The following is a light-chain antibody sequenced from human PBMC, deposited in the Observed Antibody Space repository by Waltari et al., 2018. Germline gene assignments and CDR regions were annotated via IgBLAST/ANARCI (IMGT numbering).Light chain of an antibody. CDR1: QDLREF. V-gene: IGKV1-27*01. Sequence: IEMTQSPSSLSASVVYRVTITCRASQDLREFLAWYQQKPGKVPNLLTYGASTLHSGVSSRFSGSGSGTEFTLTISGLQPEDVATYYCQKYNSPPFTFGPGTKVDLK. J-gene: IGKJ3*01. CDR3: QKYNSPPFT. CDR2: GAS.